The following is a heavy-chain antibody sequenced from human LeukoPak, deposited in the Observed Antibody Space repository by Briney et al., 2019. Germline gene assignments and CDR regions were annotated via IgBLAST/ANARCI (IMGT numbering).Heavy chain of an antibody. J-gene: IGHJ4*02. Sequence: GGSLRLSCVASGFTFNIYAMSWVRQTPGKGLEWVSSITSGGDSAYYADSVKGRFTISRDNSRDTLFLQMNSLRPEDTAVYYCAKDRPNYYGSNGHYYRLNGDYWGQGTLVTVSS. CDR1: GFTFNIYA. CDR3: AKDRPNYYGSNGHYYRLNGDY. D-gene: IGHD3-22*01. V-gene: IGHV3-23*01. CDR2: ITSGGDSA.